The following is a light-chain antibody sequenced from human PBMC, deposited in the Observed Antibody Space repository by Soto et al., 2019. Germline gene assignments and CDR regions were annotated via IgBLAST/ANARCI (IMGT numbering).Light chain of an antibody. Sequence: QSALTQPASVSGSPGQSITISCTGTTSDVGGYSFVSWYQLHPGKAPKLMIYEVSNRPSGVSNRFSGSKSGNTASLTISGLQAEDEADYYCCSNAPSSTYVFGTGTKLTVL. CDR2: EVS. CDR3: CSNAPSSTYV. V-gene: IGLV2-23*02. CDR1: TSDVGGYSF. J-gene: IGLJ1*01.